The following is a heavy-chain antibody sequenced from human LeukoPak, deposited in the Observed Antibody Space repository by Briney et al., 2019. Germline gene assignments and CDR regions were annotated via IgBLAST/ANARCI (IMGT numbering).Heavy chain of an antibody. D-gene: IGHD3-9*01. J-gene: IGHJ4*02. CDR1: GFTFGDYA. V-gene: IGHV3-49*04. CDR2: IRSKAYGGTT. CDR3: TRVGERYDILTGYYNLLDY. Sequence: PGGSLRLSCTASGFTFGDYAMSWVRQAPGKGLEWVAFIRSKAYGGTTEYAASVKGRFTISRDDSKSIAYLQMNSLKTEDTAVYYCTRVGERYDILTGYYNLLDYWGQGTLVTVSS.